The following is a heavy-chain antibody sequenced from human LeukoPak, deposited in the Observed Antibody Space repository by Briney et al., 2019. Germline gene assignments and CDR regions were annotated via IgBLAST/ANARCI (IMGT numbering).Heavy chain of an antibody. V-gene: IGHV1-8*01. CDR3: ARGTPGGYYYDSAPSNY. D-gene: IGHD3-10*01. J-gene: IGHJ4*02. Sequence: ASVTVSCKASGYTLTSYDINWVRQATGQGLEWMGWMNPNSGNTGFAQKFQGRVTMTRDTSISTVYMELSSLRSEDTAVYYCARGTPGGYYYDSAPSNYWGQGTLVTVSS. CDR1: GYTLTSYD. CDR2: MNPNSGNT.